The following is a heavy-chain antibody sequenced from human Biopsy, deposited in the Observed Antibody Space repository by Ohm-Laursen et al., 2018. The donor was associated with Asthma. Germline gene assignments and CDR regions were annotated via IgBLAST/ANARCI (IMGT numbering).Heavy chain of an antibody. J-gene: IGHJ4*02. V-gene: IGHV3-9*01. CDR2: ISWNSGSI. Sequence: SLRLSCAASGFTFDDYAMHWVRQAPGKGLEWVSGISWNSGSIGYADSVKGRFTISRDNAKNSLYLQMNSLRSEDTAVYYCARKAGSCISGTCYSLDFWGQGTLVTVSS. CDR1: GFTFDDYA. D-gene: IGHD2-15*01. CDR3: ARKAGSCISGTCYSLDF.